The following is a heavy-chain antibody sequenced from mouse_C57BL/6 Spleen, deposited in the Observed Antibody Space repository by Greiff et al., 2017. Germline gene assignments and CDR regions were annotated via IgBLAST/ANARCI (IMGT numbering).Heavy chain of an antibody. D-gene: IGHD2-5*01. CDR1: GYTFTSYW. CDR3: ARSDYSNYVRYFDV. Sequence: QVQLQQPGAELVMPGASVKLSCKASGYTFTSYWMHWVKQRPGQGLEWIGEIDPSDSYTNYNQKFKGKSTLTVDKSSSTAYMQLSSLTSEDSAVYYCARSDYSNYVRYFDVWGTGTTVTVSS. J-gene: IGHJ1*03. CDR2: IDPSDSYT. V-gene: IGHV1-69*01.